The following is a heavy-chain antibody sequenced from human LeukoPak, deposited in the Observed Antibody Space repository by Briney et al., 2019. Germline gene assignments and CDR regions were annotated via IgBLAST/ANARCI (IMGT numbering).Heavy chain of an antibody. J-gene: IGHJ4*02. CDR1: GFTFSSYW. D-gene: IGHD5-18*01. CDR3: ARGQYSYGFRYFDY. Sequence: GGSLRLSCAASGFTFSSYWMSWVRQAPGKGLEWVANIKQDGSEKYYVDSVKGRFTISRDNAKNSLYLQMNSLRAEDTAVYYCARGQYSYGFRYFDYWGQGTLVTVSS. V-gene: IGHV3-7*01. CDR2: IKQDGSEK.